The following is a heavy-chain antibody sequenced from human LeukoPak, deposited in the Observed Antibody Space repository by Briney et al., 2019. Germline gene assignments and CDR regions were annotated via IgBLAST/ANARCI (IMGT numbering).Heavy chain of an antibody. CDR1: GGSISSSPYY. J-gene: IGHJ3*02. D-gene: IGHD3-9*01. V-gene: IGHV4-39*07. CDR3: ARDRATGAFDI. Sequence: SETLSLTCTVSGGSISSSPYYWGWIRQPPGKGLEWIGSMSYSGSTYYNPSLKSRVTISVDTSKNQFSLKLSSVAAADTAVYYCARDRATGAFDIWGQGTMVTVSS. CDR2: MSYSGST.